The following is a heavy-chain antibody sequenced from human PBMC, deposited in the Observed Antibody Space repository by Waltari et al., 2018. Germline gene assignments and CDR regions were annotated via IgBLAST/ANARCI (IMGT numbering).Heavy chain of an antibody. D-gene: IGHD3-10*01. CDR2: IKREIDGGTA. V-gene: IGHV3-15*01. J-gene: IGHJ4*02. CDR1: GSTFNNAW. Sequence: EVQLVESGGGLVKPGASLRLSCVGSGSTFNNAWMSWVRQAPGKGLEWVGRIKREIDGGTAEYVESVKDRFTISRDDSKNTLYLQMNSLKSEDSAVYFCVRESFGNDIWGQGTLVTVSS. CDR3: VRESFGNDI.